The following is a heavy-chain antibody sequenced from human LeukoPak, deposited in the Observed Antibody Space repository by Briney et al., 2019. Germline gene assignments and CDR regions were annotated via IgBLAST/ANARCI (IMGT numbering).Heavy chain of an antibody. J-gene: IGHJ4*02. Sequence: PGGSLRLSCAASGFSFSDYYMDWFRQAPGKGLEWVGRIKTKTDGETTEYAVPVKGRFTISRDDSKNTLSLQMNSLKTEDTAVYYCTTDVYGDFTYWGQGSLVTVSS. CDR3: TTDVYGDFTY. V-gene: IGHV3-15*01. D-gene: IGHD4-17*01. CDR1: GFSFSDYY. CDR2: IKTKTDGETT.